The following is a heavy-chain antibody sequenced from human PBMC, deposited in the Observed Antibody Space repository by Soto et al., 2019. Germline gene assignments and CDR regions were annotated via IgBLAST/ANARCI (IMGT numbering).Heavy chain of an antibody. CDR3: AGLAYCGGDCWGAEYFQH. CDR1: GYSFTSYW. Sequence: GESLKISCKGSGYSFTSYWMCWVRQMPGKGLEWMGIIYPGDSDTRYSPSFQGQVTISADKSISTAYLQWSSLKASDTAMYYCAGLAYCGGDCWGAEYFQHWGQGTLVTVSS. J-gene: IGHJ1*01. D-gene: IGHD2-21*02. V-gene: IGHV5-51*01. CDR2: IYPGDSDT.